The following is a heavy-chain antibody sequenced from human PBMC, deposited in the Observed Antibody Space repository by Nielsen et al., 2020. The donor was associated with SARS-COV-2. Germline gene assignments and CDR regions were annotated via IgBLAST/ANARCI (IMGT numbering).Heavy chain of an antibody. CDR3: ARGRVRGYCSGGSCSLVDWYFDL. V-gene: IGHV4-34*01. Sequence: GSLRLSCAVHGGSFSGYYWSWIRQPPGKGLEWIGEINHSGSTNYNPSLKSRVTISVDTSKNQFSLKLSSVTAADTAVYYCARGRVRGYCSGGSCSLVDWYFDLWGRGTLVTVSS. CDR2: INHSGST. J-gene: IGHJ2*01. CDR1: GGSFSGYY. D-gene: IGHD2-15*01.